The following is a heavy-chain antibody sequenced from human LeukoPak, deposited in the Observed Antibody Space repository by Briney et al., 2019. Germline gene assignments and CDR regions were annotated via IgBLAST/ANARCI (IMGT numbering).Heavy chain of an antibody. V-gene: IGHV3-11*01. CDR1: GFTFSDHY. Sequence: PGGSLRLSCAASGFTFSDHYMSWIRQAPGKGLEWVSYISSSGSTIYYADSVKGRFTISRDNAKNSLYLQMNSLRAEDTAVYYCARDGSSSWYYFDYWGQGTLVTVSS. J-gene: IGHJ4*02. D-gene: IGHD6-13*01. CDR2: ISSSGSTI. CDR3: ARDGSSSWYYFDY.